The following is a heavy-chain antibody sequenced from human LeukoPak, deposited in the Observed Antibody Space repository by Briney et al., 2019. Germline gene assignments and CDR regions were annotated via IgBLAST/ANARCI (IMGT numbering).Heavy chain of an antibody. Sequence: GGSLRLSCAASGFTFSTYAMGWVRQAPGKELEWVSTISASGGGTYYKDSVKGRFTISRDSSTNTLSLQMNSLRAEDTAVYYCTRDYYDSSAYVPFDYWGQGTLVTVSS. CDR1: GFTFSTYA. J-gene: IGHJ4*02. CDR2: ISASGGGT. V-gene: IGHV3-23*01. D-gene: IGHD3-22*01. CDR3: TRDYYDSSAYVPFDY.